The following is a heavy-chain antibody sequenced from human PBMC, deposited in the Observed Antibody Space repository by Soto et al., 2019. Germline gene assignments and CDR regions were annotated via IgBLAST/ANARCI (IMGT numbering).Heavy chain of an antibody. Sequence: QVHLVESGGGVVQPGRSLRLSCAASAFTFNNFAMHWVRQAPGKGLEWVAIISDDGNHKNYVDSVKGRFTNSRDNSKTTLYLQMDSLRPEDTAVYVCAKGFNPPYCFVLLNCGQGALVPGSS. D-gene: IGHD2-21*02. CDR1: AFTFNNFA. CDR2: ISDDGNHK. V-gene: IGHV3-30*18. CDR3: AKGFNPPYCFVLLN. J-gene: IGHJ4*02.